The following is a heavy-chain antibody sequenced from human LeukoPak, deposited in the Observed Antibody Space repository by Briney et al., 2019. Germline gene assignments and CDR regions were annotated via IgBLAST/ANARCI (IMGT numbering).Heavy chain of an antibody. CDR3: AKEGYVPALAY. CDR1: GFTFSSYG. D-gene: IGHD2-2*01. V-gene: IGHV3-30*18. Sequence: GGSLRLSCAASGFTFSSYGMHWVRQAPDKGLEWVAVISYDGSNKYYADSVKGRFTISRDNSKNTLYLQMNSLRAEDTAVYYCAKEGYVPALAYWGQGTLVTVSS. CDR2: ISYDGSNK. J-gene: IGHJ4*02.